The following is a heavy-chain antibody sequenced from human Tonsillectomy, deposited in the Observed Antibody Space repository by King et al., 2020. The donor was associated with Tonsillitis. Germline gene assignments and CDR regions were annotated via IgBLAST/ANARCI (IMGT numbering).Heavy chain of an antibody. CDR1: GFSLSTSGVG. J-gene: IGHJ5*02. Sequence: ITLKESGPTLVKPTQTLTLTCTFSGFSLSTSGVGLGWIRQPPGKALEWLALIYWDDDKRYSPSLKNRLTITKDTSKNQVVLTMTNMDPVDTATYYCAHSGAGFILRYFDPWGQGTLVTVSS. CDR3: AHSGAGFILRYFDP. V-gene: IGHV2-5*02. D-gene: IGHD3-9*01. CDR2: IYWDDDK.